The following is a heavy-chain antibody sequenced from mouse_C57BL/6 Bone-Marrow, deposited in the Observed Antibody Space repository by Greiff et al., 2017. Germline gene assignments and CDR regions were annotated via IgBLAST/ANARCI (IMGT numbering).Heavy chain of an antibody. CDR2: ISDGGSYT. D-gene: IGHD2-1*01. Sequence: VQLKESGGGLVKPGGSLKLSCAASGFTFSSYAMSWLRQTPEKRLEWVATISDGGSYTYYPDNVKGRFTISRDNAKNNLYLQMSHLKSEDTAMYYCAREIYYGNYVLAMDYWGQGTSVTVSS. CDR3: AREIYYGNYVLAMDY. J-gene: IGHJ4*01. V-gene: IGHV5-4*01. CDR1: GFTFSSYA.